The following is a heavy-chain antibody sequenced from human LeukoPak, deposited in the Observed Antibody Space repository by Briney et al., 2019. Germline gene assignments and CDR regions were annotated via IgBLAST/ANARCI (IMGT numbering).Heavy chain of an antibody. Sequence: SETLSLTCTVSGGSVSSYYWSWIRQPPGKGLEWIGYIYYSGSTNYNPSLKSRVTTSVDTSKNQFSLKLSSVTAADTAVYYCARHSVPFPGIAVAGTHYYYGMDVWGQGTTVTVSS. V-gene: IGHV4-59*02. CDR1: GGSVSSYY. D-gene: IGHD6-19*01. J-gene: IGHJ6*02. CDR3: ARHSVPFPGIAVAGTHYYYGMDV. CDR2: IYYSGST.